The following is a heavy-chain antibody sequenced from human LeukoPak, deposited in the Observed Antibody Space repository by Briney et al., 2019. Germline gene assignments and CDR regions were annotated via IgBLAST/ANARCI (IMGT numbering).Heavy chain of an antibody. J-gene: IGHJ4*02. CDR3: ASAAFCTSTTCSRTPVC. CDR1: GGSISSYY. Sequence: PSETLSLTCTVSGGSISSYYWSWIRQPPGKGLEWIGYIYTGGSTNYNPSPKSRVTISVDTSKKQFSLKLNSVTAADTAVYYCASAAFCTSTTCSRTPVCWGQGTLVTVSS. V-gene: IGHV4-4*09. D-gene: IGHD2-2*01. CDR2: IYTGGST.